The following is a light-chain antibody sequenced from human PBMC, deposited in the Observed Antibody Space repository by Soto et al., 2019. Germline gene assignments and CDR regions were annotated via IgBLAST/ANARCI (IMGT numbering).Light chain of an antibody. CDR3: QQRSNWLT. CDR2: GAS. Sequence: EIVITQSPTTLSVSPGERATFSCRASQSVSSNLAWYQQKPGQAPRLLIYGASTRATGIPARFSGSGSGTEFTLTISSLQSEDFAVYYCQQRSNWLTFGGGTKVDI. CDR1: QSVSSN. J-gene: IGKJ4*01. V-gene: IGKV3-15*01.